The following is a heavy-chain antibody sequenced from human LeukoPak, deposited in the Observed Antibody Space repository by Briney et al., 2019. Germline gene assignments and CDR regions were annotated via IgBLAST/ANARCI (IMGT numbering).Heavy chain of an antibody. V-gene: IGHV4-59*12. Sequence: SETLSLTCTVSGGSINSYYWSWIRQSPEKGLEWIGYIYYSGTTNYNPSLKSRVTISVDTSKNQFSLKLSSVTAADTAVYYCAREGGPYRPLDYSGQGTLVTVAS. CDR3: AREGGPYRPLDY. CDR2: IYYSGTT. CDR1: GGSINSYY. J-gene: IGHJ4*02.